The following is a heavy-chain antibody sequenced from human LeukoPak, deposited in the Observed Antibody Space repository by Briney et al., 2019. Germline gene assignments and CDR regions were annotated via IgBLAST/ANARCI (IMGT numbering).Heavy chain of an antibody. CDR2: IKSDGSEK. CDR1: GFIFSEHR. CDR3: ARDPPQWESPIDY. V-gene: IGHV3-7*01. Sequence: PGGPLRLFCAASGFIFSEHRMNWIRQRPGKGLKWLANIKSDGSEKNYVGSVKGRFTISRDNTKNSVHLQMIGLRDEDTGIYYCARDPPQWESPIDYWGQGTLVTVSS. J-gene: IGHJ4*02. D-gene: IGHD1-26*01.